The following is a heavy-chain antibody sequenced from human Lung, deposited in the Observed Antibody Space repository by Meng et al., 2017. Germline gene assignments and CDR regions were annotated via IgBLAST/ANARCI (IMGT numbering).Heavy chain of an antibody. J-gene: IGHJ4*02. CDR1: GFTFSSYW. Sequence: EVLLGGAVGGLVQPGGSLRLSCAASGFTFSSYWMHWVRQAPWKGLEWVSLIYGDGSTLYADSVKGRFTISRDNSKNTVYLQMNSLRVEDTAVYHCAGRVMGAAAYDFWGQGTLVTVSS. CDR3: AGRVMGAAAYDF. D-gene: IGHD6-13*01. V-gene: IGHV3-66*01. CDR2: IYGDGST.